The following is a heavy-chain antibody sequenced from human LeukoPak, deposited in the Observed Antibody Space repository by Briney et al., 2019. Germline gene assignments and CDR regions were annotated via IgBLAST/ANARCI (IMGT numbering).Heavy chain of an antibody. D-gene: IGHD6-6*01. J-gene: IGHJ6*03. CDR3: ARGPSIAARWNYYYYMDV. CDR1: GGSISTSNYY. CDR2: IFYSGST. V-gene: IGHV4-39*07. Sequence: PSETLSLTCTVSGGSISTSNYYWGWIRHPPGKGLEWIGNIFYSGSTYYSPSLKSRVTISLDTSKNQFSLKLSSVTAADTAVYYCARGPSIAARWNYYYYMDVWGKGTTVTVSS.